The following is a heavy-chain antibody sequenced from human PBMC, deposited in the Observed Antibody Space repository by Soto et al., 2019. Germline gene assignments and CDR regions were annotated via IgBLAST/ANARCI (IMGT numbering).Heavy chain of an antibody. D-gene: IGHD3-16*02. CDR3: AVIRGPEAYYFDY. CDR2: IIPIFGTA. J-gene: IGHJ4*02. V-gene: IGHV1-69*13. Sequence: SVQVSCKASGGTFSSYAISWVRQAPGQGLEWMGGIIPIFGTANYAQKFQGRVTITADESTSTAYMELSSLRSEDTAVYYCAVIRGPEAYYFDYWGQGTLVTVSS. CDR1: GGTFSSYA.